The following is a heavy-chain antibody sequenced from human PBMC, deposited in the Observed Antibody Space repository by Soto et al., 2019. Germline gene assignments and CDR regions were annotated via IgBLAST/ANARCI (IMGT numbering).Heavy chain of an antibody. CDR3: ARASITIFGVVLHFDY. V-gene: IGHV6-1*01. J-gene: IGHJ4*02. CDR2: TYYRSKWYN. D-gene: IGHD3-3*01. Sequence: SETLSLTCAISGDSDSSNSAAWNWIRQSPSRGLEWLGRTYYRSKWYNDYAVSVKSRITINPDTSKNQFSLQLNSVTPEDTAVYYCARASITIFGVVLHFDYWGQGTLVTVSS. CDR1: GDSDSSNSAA.